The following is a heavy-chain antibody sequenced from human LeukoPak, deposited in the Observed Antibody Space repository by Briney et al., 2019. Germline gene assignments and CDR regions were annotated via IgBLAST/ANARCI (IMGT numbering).Heavy chain of an antibody. Sequence: SETLSLTCAVYGGSFSGYYWSWIRQPPGKGLEWIGEINHSGSTNYNPSLKSRVTISVDTSKNQFSLKLSSVTAADTAVYYCARLSWPKCSDYWGQGTLVTVSS. CDR2: INHSGST. CDR1: GGSFSGYY. V-gene: IGHV4-34*01. J-gene: IGHJ4*02. D-gene: IGHD3-10*02. CDR3: ARLSWPKCSDY.